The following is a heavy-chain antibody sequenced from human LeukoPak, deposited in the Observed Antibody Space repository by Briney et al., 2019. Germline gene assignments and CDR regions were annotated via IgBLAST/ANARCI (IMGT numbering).Heavy chain of an antibody. V-gene: IGHV1-24*01. D-gene: IGHD3-16*02. Sequence: GASVKASCKVSGYTLTELSMHWVRQAPGRGLEWMGGFDPEDGETIYAQKFQGRVTMTEDTSTDTAYMELSSLRSEDTAVYYCATSLTVGGAISFDYWGQGTLVTVSS. CDR2: FDPEDGET. CDR3: ATSLTVGGAISFDY. CDR1: GYTLTELS. J-gene: IGHJ4*02.